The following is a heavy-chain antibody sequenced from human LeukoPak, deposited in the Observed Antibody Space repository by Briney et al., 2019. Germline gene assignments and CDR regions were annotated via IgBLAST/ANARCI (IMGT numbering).Heavy chain of an antibody. CDR2: ISYDGSNK. V-gene: IGHV3-30*04. Sequence: PGGSLRLSCAASGFTFSSYAMHWVRQAPGKGLEWVAVISYDGSNKYYADSVKGRFTISRDNSKNTLYLQMNSLRAEDTAVYYCAKDGPEIVATTPENGMDVWGQGTTVTVSS. CDR3: AKDGPEIVATTPENGMDV. CDR1: GFTFSSYA. J-gene: IGHJ6*02. D-gene: IGHD5-12*01.